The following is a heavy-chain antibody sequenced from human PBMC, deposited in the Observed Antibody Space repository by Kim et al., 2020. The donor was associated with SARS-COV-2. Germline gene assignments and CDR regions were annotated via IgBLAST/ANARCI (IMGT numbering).Heavy chain of an antibody. D-gene: IGHD2-21*01. CDR3: SARRDGYPY. Sequence: GGSLRLSCAASGFTFSNYAMSWVRQAPGKGLEWVSVIYSGGSSTYYADSVKGRFTISRDDSKNTLLLQMNSLRAEDTAVVYCSARRDGYPYRGQGTLV. J-gene: IGHJ4*02. CDR2: IYSGGSST. V-gene: IGHV3-23*03. CDR1: GFTFSNYA.